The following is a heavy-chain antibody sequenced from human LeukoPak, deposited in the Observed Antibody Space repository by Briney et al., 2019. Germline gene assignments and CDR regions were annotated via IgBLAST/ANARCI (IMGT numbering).Heavy chain of an antibody. CDR3: AIRGPPRKRYCSGGSCYHNWFDP. V-gene: IGHV4-34*01. Sequence: SETLSLTCTVSGGSISSYYWSWIRQPPGKGLEWIGEINHSGSTNYNPSLKSRVTISVDTSKNQFSLKLSSVTAADTAVYYCAIRGPPRKRYCSGGSCYHNWFDPWGQGTLVTVSS. J-gene: IGHJ5*02. D-gene: IGHD2-15*01. CDR1: GGSISSYY. CDR2: INHSGST.